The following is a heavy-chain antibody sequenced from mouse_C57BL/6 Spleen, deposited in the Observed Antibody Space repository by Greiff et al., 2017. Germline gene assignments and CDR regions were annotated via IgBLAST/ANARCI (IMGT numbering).Heavy chain of an antibody. D-gene: IGHD2-1*01. CDR2: ISSGGSYT. Sequence: EVQLVESGGDLVKPGGSLKLSCAASGFTFSSYGMSWVRQTPDKRLEWVATISSGGSYTYYPDSVKGRFTISRDNAKNTLYLQMSSLKSEDTAMYYCARHVVTTYYFDYWGQGTTLTVSS. CDR3: ARHVVTTYYFDY. CDR1: GFTFSSYG. V-gene: IGHV5-6*01. J-gene: IGHJ2*01.